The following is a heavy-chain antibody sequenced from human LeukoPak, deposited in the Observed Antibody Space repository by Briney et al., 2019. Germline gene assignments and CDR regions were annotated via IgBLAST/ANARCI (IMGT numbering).Heavy chain of an antibody. J-gene: IGHJ6*03. CDR1: FTFSRYS. V-gene: IGHV3-30-3*02. CDR2: VSYDGRTT. D-gene: IGHD3-10*01. CDR3: AKTGGSGSYYMAYYMDV. Sequence: GGSLRLSCEFTFSRYSIHWVRQAPGKGLEWMAVVSYDGRTTFYTDSVRGRFTISRDNSKNTLYLQMNSLRAEDTAVYYCAKTGGSGSYYMAYYMDVWGKGTTVTVSS.